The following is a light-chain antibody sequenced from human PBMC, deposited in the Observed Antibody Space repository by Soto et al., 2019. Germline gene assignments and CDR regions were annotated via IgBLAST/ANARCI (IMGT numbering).Light chain of an antibody. V-gene: IGKV1-5*03. CDR3: QQYTGYWT. CDR2: KAS. J-gene: IGKJ1*01. Sequence: DIQMTQSPSTLSASVGDRVTITCRASQSISDLLAWYQQKPGKAPKLLIYKASSLKSGVPSRFSGSGSGTEFTLTISSLQPDDFSSYYCQQYTGYWTFGQGTKVEI. CDR1: QSISDL.